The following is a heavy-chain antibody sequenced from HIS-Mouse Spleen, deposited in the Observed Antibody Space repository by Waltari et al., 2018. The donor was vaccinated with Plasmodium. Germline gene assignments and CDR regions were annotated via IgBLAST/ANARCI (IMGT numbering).Heavy chain of an antibody. CDR3: ARGGYSSSSYYFDY. J-gene: IGHJ4*02. V-gene: IGHV4-59*01. D-gene: IGHD6-6*01. Sequence: QMQLQESGTGLVKPSETLSLTCTVSGGSISSYYWNWIRQPPGKRLEWNAYTYYSGNTNYNTAHKSRVTRAVDTSKNQFSLKLSSVTAADTAVFYCARGGYSSSSYYFDYWGQGTLVTVSS. CDR2: TYYSGNT. CDR1: GGSISSYY.